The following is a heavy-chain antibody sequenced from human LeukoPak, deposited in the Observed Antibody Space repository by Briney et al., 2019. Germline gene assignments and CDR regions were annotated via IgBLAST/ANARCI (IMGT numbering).Heavy chain of an antibody. V-gene: IGHV1-8*01. CDR1: GYTFTSYD. CDR3: ASEDPAVKNAFDI. D-gene: IGHD6-25*01. CDR2: MNPNSGNT. Sequence: ASVKVSCKAPGYTFTSYDINWVRQATGQGLEWMGWMNPNSGNTGYAQKFQGRVTMTRNTPISTAYMELSSLRSEDTAVYYCASEDPAVKNAFDIWGQGTMVTVSS. J-gene: IGHJ3*02.